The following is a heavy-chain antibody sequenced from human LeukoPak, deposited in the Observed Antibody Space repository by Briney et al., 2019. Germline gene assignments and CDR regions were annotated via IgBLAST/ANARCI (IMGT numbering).Heavy chain of an antibody. CDR2: IYSGGST. CDR3: AREGVLSEYTPDNWFDP. Sequence: PGGSLRLSCAASGFTVSSNYMSWVRQAPGKGLEWVSVIYSGGSTYYADSVKGRFTISRGNSKNTLYLQVNSLRAEDTAVYYCAREGVLSEYTPDNWFDPWGQGTLVTVSS. CDR1: GFTVSSNY. J-gene: IGHJ5*02. V-gene: IGHV3-66*01. D-gene: IGHD2-8*01.